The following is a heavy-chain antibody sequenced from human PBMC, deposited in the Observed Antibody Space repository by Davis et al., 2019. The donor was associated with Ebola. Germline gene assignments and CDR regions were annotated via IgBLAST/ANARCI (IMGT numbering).Heavy chain of an antibody. J-gene: IGHJ5*02. CDR3: ARQEGWLRLLRGNWFGFDP. CDR2: IYSGGST. D-gene: IGHD5-12*01. Sequence: GESLKISCAASGFTVSSNYMSWVRQAPGKGLEWVSVIYSGGSTYYADSVKGRFTISRDNSKNTLYLQMNSLRAEDTAVYYCARQEGWLRLLRGNWFGFDPWGQGTLVTVSS. V-gene: IGHV3-66*02. CDR1: GFTVSSNY.